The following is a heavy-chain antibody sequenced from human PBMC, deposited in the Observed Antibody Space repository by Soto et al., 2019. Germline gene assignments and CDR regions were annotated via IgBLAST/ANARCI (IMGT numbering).Heavy chain of an antibody. CDR3: ARAMVRGVIWFDP. CDR1: GGSISSGGYS. Sequence: SETLSLTCAVSGGSISSGGYSWSWIRQPPGKGLEWIGYIYHSGSTYYNPSLKSRVTISVDRSKNQFSLKLSSVTAADTAVYYCARAMVRGVIWFDPWGQGTLVTVSS. J-gene: IGHJ5*02. D-gene: IGHD3-10*01. V-gene: IGHV4-30-2*01. CDR2: IYHSGST.